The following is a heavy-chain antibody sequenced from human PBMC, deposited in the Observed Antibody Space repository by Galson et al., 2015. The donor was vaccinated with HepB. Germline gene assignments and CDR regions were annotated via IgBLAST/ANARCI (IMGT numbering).Heavy chain of an antibody. J-gene: IGHJ4*02. Sequence: SLRLSCAASGFSFGAYAMSWVRHSAGKGLEWVSAIRGSGDVTYYADSVKGRFTVSRDNSKNMLYLEMNNLRVEDTAIYYCAHGEGSGSYFPGAFDYWGQGAQVIVSS. CDR3: AHGEGSGSYFPGAFDY. V-gene: IGHV3-23*01. CDR2: IRGSGDVT. D-gene: IGHD3-10*01. CDR1: GFSFGAYA.